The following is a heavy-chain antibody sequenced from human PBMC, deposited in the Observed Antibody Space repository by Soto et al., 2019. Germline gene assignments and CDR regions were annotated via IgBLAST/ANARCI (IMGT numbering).Heavy chain of an antibody. Sequence: QVQLVQSGAEVKKPGASVTLSCKTSGYIFTDFGIHWVRQAPGQRLEWMGWIHTGNDNTKSSQHFQARVTFTTDTSASTAYMELSSLTSEDTAVYFCARGIAVAGNFWGQGTLVIVSS. CDR2: IHTGNDNT. CDR1: GYIFTDFG. D-gene: IGHD6-19*01. CDR3: ARGIAVAGNF. V-gene: IGHV1-3*04. J-gene: IGHJ4*02.